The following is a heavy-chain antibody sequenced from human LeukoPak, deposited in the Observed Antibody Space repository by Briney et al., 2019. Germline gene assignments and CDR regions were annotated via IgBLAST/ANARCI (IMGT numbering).Heavy chain of an antibody. V-gene: IGHV4-59*01. CDR1: GGSISSYY. D-gene: IGHD3-22*01. J-gene: IGHJ4*02. CDR2: IYYSGST. Sequence: SETLSLTCTVSGGSISSYYWSWIRQPPGKGLEWIGYIYYSGSTNYNPSLKSRVTISVDTSKNQFSLKLSSVTAADTAVYYCASFDHFDSSGLDYWGQGTLVTVSS. CDR3: ASFDHFDSSGLDY.